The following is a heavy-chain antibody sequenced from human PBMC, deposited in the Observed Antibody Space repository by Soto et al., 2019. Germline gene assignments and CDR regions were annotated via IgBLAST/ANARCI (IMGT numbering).Heavy chain of an antibody. V-gene: IGHV4-31*03. Sequence: PSETLSLTCTVSGGSISSGGYYWSWIRQHPGKGLEWIGYIYYSGSTYYNPSLKSRVTISVDTSKNQFSLKLSSVTAADTAVYYCARTSIVVVTATYYFGYWGQGTLVTVSS. J-gene: IGHJ4*02. CDR3: ARTSIVVVTATYYFGY. CDR2: IYYSGST. CDR1: GGSISSGGYY. D-gene: IGHD2-21*02.